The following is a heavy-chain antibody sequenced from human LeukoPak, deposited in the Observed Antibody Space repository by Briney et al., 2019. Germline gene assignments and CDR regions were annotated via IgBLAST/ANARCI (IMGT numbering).Heavy chain of an antibody. CDR2: IYYSGST. CDR1: GGSIGSDY. Sequence: PSETLSLTCTVSGGSIGSDYWSWIRQPPGKGLEWIGYIYYSGSTYYNPSLKSRVTISVDTSRNQFSLNLSSVTAADTAVYYCARHYGPWGQGTLVAVSS. J-gene: IGHJ5*02. CDR3: ARHYGP. D-gene: IGHD4-17*01. V-gene: IGHV4-59*08.